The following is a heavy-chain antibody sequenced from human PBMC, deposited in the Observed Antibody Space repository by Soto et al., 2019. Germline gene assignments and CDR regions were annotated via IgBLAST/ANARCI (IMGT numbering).Heavy chain of an antibody. Sequence: GGSLRLSCAASGFTFSSYGMHWVRQAPGKGLEWVAVIWYDGSNKYYANSASGRFTISRDNSKNTLYLQMNSLRAEDTAVYYCARDQRGYCSGGSCYSSDYYYGMDVWGQGTTVTVSS. CDR2: IWYDGSNK. V-gene: IGHV3-33*01. CDR3: ARDQRGYCSGGSCYSSDYYYGMDV. J-gene: IGHJ6*02. CDR1: GFTFSSYG. D-gene: IGHD2-15*01.